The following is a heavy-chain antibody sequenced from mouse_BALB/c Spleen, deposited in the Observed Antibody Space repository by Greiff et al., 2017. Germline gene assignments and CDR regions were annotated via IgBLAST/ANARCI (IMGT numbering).Heavy chain of an antibody. J-gene: IGHJ4*01. CDR1: GFTFSSYA. Sequence: EVKLEESGGGLVKPGGSLKLSCAASGFTFSSYAMSWVRQTPEKRLEWVASISSGGSTYYPDSVKGRFTISRDNARNILYLQMSSLRSEDTAMYYCARDGSSYVPMDYWGQGTSVTVSS. V-gene: IGHV5-6-5*01. D-gene: IGHD1-1*01. CDR3: ARDGSSYVPMDY. CDR2: ISSGGST.